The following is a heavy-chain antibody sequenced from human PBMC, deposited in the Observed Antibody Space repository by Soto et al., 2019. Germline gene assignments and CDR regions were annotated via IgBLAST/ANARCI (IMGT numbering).Heavy chain of an antibody. CDR3: ARDGNYYDSSGYYYVDY. CDR1: GFTVSSNY. J-gene: IGHJ4*02. D-gene: IGHD3-22*01. V-gene: IGHV3-53*01. Sequence: GGSLRLSCAASGFTVSSNYMSWVRQAPGKGLEWVSVIYSGGSTYYADSVKGRFTISRDNSKNTLYLQMNSLRAEDTAVYYCARDGNYYDSSGYYYVDYWGQGTLVTVSS. CDR2: IYSGGST.